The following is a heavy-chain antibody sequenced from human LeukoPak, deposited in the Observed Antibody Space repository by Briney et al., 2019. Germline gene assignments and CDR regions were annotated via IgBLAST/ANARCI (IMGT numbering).Heavy chain of an antibody. Sequence: GGSLRLSCAASGFAVSSKYMSWVRQTPGKGLQWVALIYSSGDAYTADSVKGRFTISRDDSENTLYLQMDSLRAEDTAVYYCATGYYFGSGSYGYLDYWGQGTLITVSS. J-gene: IGHJ4*02. CDR2: IYSSGDA. CDR3: ATGYYFGSGSYGYLDY. V-gene: IGHV3-53*01. CDR1: GFAVSSKY. D-gene: IGHD3-10*01.